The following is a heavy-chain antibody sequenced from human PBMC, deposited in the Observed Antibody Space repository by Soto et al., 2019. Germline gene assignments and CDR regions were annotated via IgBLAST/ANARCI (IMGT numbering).Heavy chain of an antibody. CDR3: AREVGATVGMWFDP. CDR1: GGSFSGYY. Sequence: SETLSLTCAVYGGSFSGYYWSWIRQPPGKGLEWIGEINHSGSTNYNPSLKSRVTISVDTSKNQFSLKLSSVTAADTAVYYCAREVGATVGMWFDPWGQGTLVTVSS. J-gene: IGHJ5*02. CDR2: INHSGST. V-gene: IGHV4-34*01. D-gene: IGHD1-26*01.